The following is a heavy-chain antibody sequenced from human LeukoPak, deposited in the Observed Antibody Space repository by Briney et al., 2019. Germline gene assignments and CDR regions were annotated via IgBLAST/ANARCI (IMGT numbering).Heavy chain of an antibody. CDR1: GDTVTGFS. Sequence: ASVKVSCKVSGDTVTGFSIHWVRQAPGHGLEWMGGFDPEDGARIFAQKFQGRVTMAEDTSTETAYMDLSSLRSEDTAVYYCATGYTYDYSLYWGQGTLVTVSS. D-gene: IGHD5-18*01. CDR3: ATGYTYDYSLY. J-gene: IGHJ4*02. CDR2: FDPEDGAR. V-gene: IGHV1-24*01.